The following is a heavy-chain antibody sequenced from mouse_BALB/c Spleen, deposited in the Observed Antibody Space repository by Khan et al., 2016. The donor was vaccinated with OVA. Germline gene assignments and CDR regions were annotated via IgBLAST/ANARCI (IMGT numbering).Heavy chain of an antibody. J-gene: IGHJ3*01. Sequence: VQLQQSGAELARPGASVKMSCKASGYTFTTYTMHWVKQRPGQGLEWIGYINPSNGYTNYNQKFKDKSTLTADKSSSTAYMQRSSLTSYYSAVYYCAREGAYYRSDGWFSYWGQGTLVTVSA. V-gene: IGHV1-4*01. D-gene: IGHD2-14*01. CDR3: AREGAYYRSDGWFSY. CDR2: INPSNGYT. CDR1: GYTFTTYT.